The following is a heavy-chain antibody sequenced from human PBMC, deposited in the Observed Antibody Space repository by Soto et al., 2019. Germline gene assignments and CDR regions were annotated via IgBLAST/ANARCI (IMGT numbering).Heavy chain of an antibody. D-gene: IGHD3-22*01. J-gene: IGHJ4*02. V-gene: IGHV3-23*01. CDR2: ISASGGST. CDR1: GFTSSSYG. CDR3: AKGYYDTNGYYSFDY. Sequence: EVQLLESGGDLVQPGGSLRLSCAASGFTSSSYGMSWVRQAPGKGLEWVSAISASGGSTYYADSVKGRFTISRDNSKTTLHLQMNSLRAEDTAVYYCAKGYYDTNGYYSFDYWGQGTLVTVSS.